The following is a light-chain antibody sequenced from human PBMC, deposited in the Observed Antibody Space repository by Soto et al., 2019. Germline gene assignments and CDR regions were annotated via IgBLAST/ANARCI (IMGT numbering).Light chain of an antibody. CDR2: DVS. CDR1: SSDVGAYNY. V-gene: IGLV2-14*01. CDR3: SSYTSSSTPYV. Sequence: QSALTQPASVSGSPGQSITISCTGTSSDVGAYNYVSWYQQHPGKAPKLMIYDVSNRPSGVSNRFSGSKSGNTASLTISGLQADDEADYYCSSYTSSSTPYVFGTGTKLTVL. J-gene: IGLJ1*01.